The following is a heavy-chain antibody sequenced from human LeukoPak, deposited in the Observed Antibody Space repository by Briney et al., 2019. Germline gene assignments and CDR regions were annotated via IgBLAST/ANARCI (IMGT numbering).Heavy chain of an antibody. D-gene: IGHD6-19*01. CDR2: IYTSGST. V-gene: IGHV4-4*07. Sequence: SETLSLTCTVSGGSISSYYWSWIRQPAGKGLEWIGRIYTSGSTNYNPSLKSRVTISVDTSKKQFSLKLSSVTGADPAVYYCAGGFIAMAGKKGPLVYWGQGTLVTVSS. CDR1: GGSISSYY. J-gene: IGHJ4*02. CDR3: AGGFIAMAGKKGPLVY.